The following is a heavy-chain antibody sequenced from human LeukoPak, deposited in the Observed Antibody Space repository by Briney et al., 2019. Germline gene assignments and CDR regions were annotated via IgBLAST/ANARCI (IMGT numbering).Heavy chain of an antibody. J-gene: IGHJ4*02. CDR3: GDLGSTGTDH. D-gene: IGHD4-17*01. Sequence: QPGGSLRLSCVASGFTFSPHYMDWVRQSPGQGLEWVGLIRNKAGGYTTIYAASVKGRFTISRDDSKNSVYLQMDSLKTEDTAVYYCGDLGSTGTDHWGQGTLVTVSS. V-gene: IGHV3-72*01. CDR2: IRNKAGGYTT. CDR1: GFTFSPHY.